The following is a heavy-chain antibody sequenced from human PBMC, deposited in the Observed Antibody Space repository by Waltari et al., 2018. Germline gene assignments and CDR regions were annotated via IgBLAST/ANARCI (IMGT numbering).Heavy chain of an antibody. J-gene: IGHJ5*02. Sequence: QVQLQESGPGLVKPSATLSLTCTVSGGSISSYYWSWIRQPAGQGLEWIGRIYTSGRTNYNPSLKSRVTMSVDTSKNQFSLKLSSVTAADTAVYYCARERRGVWFGELSASWFDPWGQGTLVTVSS. CDR1: GGSISSYY. D-gene: IGHD3-10*01. V-gene: IGHV4-4*07. CDR2: IYTSGRT. CDR3: ARERRGVWFGELSASWFDP.